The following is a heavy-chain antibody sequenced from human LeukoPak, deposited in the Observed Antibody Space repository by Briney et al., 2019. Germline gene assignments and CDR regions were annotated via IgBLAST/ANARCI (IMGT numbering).Heavy chain of an antibody. CDR2: ISAYNGNT. CDR3: ARLAHCAGDGCYGASHLDF. D-gene: IGHD2-21*01. CDR1: GYTFTSYG. J-gene: IGHJ4*02. Sequence: ASVKVSCKASGYTFTSYGISWVRQAPGQGLEWMGWISAYNGNTNYAQKLQGRVSMTTDTSTSTAYMDLRSLRSDDTAMYYCARLAHCAGDGCYGASHLDFWGQGALVTVSS. V-gene: IGHV1-18*01.